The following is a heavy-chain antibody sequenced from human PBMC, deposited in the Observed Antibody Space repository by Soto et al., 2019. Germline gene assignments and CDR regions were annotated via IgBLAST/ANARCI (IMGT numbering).Heavy chain of an antibody. CDR2: IYSGGYT. J-gene: IGHJ4*02. V-gene: IGHV3-53*01. CDR3: GRQPGGGGY. CDR1: GFTVSNNY. D-gene: IGHD3-16*01. Sequence: EVQLVESGGGLIQPGGSLRLSCAVSGFTVSNNYMSWVRQAPGKGLEGVSVIYSGGYTAYGDSVKGRFTISRDNSKNTIFLQMKGWRPDAAAVFWWGRQPGGGGYWGQGTLVTVSS.